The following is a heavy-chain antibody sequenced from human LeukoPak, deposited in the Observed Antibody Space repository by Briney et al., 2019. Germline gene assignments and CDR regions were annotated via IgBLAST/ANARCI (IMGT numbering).Heavy chain of an antibody. CDR2: INPSGGST. Sequence: ASVKVSCKASGYTFTSYYMHWVRQAPGQGLEWMGIINPSGGSTSYAQKFQGRVTMTRDMSTSTVYMELSSPRSEDTAVYYCARESIAARLLFDYWGQGTLVTVSS. V-gene: IGHV1-46*01. J-gene: IGHJ4*02. CDR3: ARESIAARLLFDY. D-gene: IGHD6-6*01. CDR1: GYTFTSYY.